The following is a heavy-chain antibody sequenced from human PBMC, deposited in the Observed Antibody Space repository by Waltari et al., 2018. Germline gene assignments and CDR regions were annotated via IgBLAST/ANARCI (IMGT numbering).Heavy chain of an antibody. CDR3: GRGPSSSIGIWFDP. J-gene: IGHJ5*02. V-gene: IGHV3-53*01. D-gene: IGHD6-13*01. CDR2: IYSGVTT. Sequence: EVQLMESGGGLIQPGGSLRLSCVASGFTVSNNYMSWVRQAPGKGLEWVSVIYSGVTTYHADSVKGRFTISRDNSNNTLYLQMNSLRAEDTAVYYCGRGPSSSIGIWFDPRGQGTLVTVSS. CDR1: GFTVSNNY.